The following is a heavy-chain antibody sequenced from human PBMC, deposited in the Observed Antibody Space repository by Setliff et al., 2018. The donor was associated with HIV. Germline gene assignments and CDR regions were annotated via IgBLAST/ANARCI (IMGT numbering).Heavy chain of an antibody. CDR2: LNPNSGNT. Sequence: ASVKVSCKASGYTFPSFDISWVRQATGQGLEWMGWLNPNSGNTGYAQRFQGRVTMTRNTSISTAYMELSSLRSEDTAVYYCARTQSLGGYYSRGLNYGMDVWGQGTTVTVSS. CDR3: ARTQSLGGYYSRGLNYGMDV. D-gene: IGHD3-22*01. J-gene: IGHJ6*02. CDR1: GYTFPSFD. V-gene: IGHV1-8*01.